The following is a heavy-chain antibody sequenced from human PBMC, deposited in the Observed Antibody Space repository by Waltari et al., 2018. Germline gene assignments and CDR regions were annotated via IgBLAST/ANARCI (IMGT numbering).Heavy chain of an antibody. Sequence: QVQLVQSGAEVKKPGASVKVSCKASGYTFSSYDIIWVRQATGQGLEWMGWMNPNSGYTGYAQKFQGRVSMTRDTSISTAYMELSSLRSEDTAVYYCARVDYDDNSGNWFDPWGQGTLVTVSS. CDR2: MNPNSGYT. CDR1: GYTFSSYD. V-gene: IGHV1-8*01. CDR3: ARVDYDDNSGNWFDP. D-gene: IGHD4-17*01. J-gene: IGHJ5*02.